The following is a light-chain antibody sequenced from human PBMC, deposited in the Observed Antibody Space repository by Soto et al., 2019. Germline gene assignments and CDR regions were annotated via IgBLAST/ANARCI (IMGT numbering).Light chain of an antibody. V-gene: IGKV4-1*01. CDR2: WAS. Sequence: DIVMTQSPDSLAVFLGERATINCKSSQSVLYSSNNKNYLAWYQQKPGQPPKLLIYWASTREAGVPDRFGGSGSLTDFTLAISSLQAEDGAVYYCQQDYSNPWTFGQGTKVEI. CDR1: QSVLYSSNNKNY. CDR3: QQDYSNPWT. J-gene: IGKJ1*01.